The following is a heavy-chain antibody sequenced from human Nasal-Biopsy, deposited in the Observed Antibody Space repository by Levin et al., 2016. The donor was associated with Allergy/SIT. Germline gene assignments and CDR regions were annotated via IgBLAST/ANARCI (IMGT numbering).Heavy chain of an antibody. CDR1: GFTVSSNY. J-gene: IGHJ6*02. CDR2: IYSDGTA. D-gene: IGHD2-15*01. CDR3: ARDAGYCTAGSCAYYFGVDV. V-gene: IGHV3-66*01. Sequence: ETLSLTCAASGFTVSSNYMSWVRQAPGKGLEWVSGIYSDGTAHYADSVKGRFTISRDNSNNILYLQMNSLRPEDTAVYYCARDAGYCTAGSCAYYFGVDVWGQGTTVTVSS.